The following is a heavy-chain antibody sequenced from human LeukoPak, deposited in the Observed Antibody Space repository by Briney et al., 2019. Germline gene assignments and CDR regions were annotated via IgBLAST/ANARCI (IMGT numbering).Heavy chain of an antibody. D-gene: IGHD6-19*01. Sequence: GGPLRRSCAASGCTFSTYGMLWVRQAPGKGLEWVALKLYDGSNKYYADSVKGRFTISSDKSKNTLYLQMNSLRAEDTAVYYCARDRSGGNGWYIFDYWGQGTLVTVSS. CDR2: KLYDGSNK. J-gene: IGHJ4*02. CDR3: ARDRSGGNGWYIFDY. V-gene: IGHV3-33*01. CDR1: GCTFSTYG.